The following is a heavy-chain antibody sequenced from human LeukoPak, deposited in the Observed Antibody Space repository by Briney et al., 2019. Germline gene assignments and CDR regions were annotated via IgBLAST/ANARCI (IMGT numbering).Heavy chain of an antibody. CDR2: ISPDGSYT. CDR1: GFTFSSSW. Sequence: GGSLRLSCAASGFTFSSSWMHWVRQVPGKGLVWVSHISPDGSYTDYADSVKGRFIISRDNAKNTMSLQMNSLRAEDTAVYYCVRDLSFSPDSWGQGTLVSVSS. V-gene: IGHV3-74*01. J-gene: IGHJ4*02. CDR3: VRDLSFSPDS.